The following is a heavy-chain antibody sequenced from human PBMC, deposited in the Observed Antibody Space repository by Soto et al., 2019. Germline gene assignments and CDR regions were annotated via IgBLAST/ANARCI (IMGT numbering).Heavy chain of an antibody. V-gene: IGHV4-59*01. CDR1: GGSISNYY. D-gene: IGHD3-3*01. CDR2: IYYIGNT. Sequence: SETLSLTCTVSGGSISNYYWSWIRQPPGKGLEWIGYIYYIGNTNYNPSLKSRVTISADTSKNQLSLKVSSVTAADTAVYSCEGIDFSNPAPNAFDTLGQGALLTVSA. J-gene: IGHJ5*01. CDR3: EGIDFSNPAPNAFDT.